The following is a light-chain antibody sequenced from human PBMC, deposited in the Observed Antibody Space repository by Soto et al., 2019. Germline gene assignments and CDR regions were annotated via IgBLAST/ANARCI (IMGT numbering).Light chain of an antibody. J-gene: IGLJ1*01. V-gene: IGLV1-44*01. Sequence: QSVLTQPPSASGTPGQRVTISCSGSSSNIGSKYVNWYQHLPGTAPKLLIYSDDQRPSGVPDRFSGSKSGTSASLAISGLQSEDEADYFCAAWNDNPNGPGYVFGTGTKVTVL. CDR3: AAWNDNPNGPGYV. CDR1: SSNIGSKY. CDR2: SDD.